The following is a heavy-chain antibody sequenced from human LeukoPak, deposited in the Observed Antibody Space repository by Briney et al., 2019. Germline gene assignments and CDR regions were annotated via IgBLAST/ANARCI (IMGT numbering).Heavy chain of an antibody. CDR2: IYSGGST. CDR1: GFTVSSNY. J-gene: IGHJ5*02. Sequence: GGSLRLSCAASGFTVSSNYMSWVRQAPGKGLEWVSVIYSGGSTYYADSVKGRFTISRDNSKNTLYLQMNSLRAEDTAVYYCARELRLRLGELSPYPHNWFDPWGQGTLVTVSS. CDR3: ARELRLRLGELSPYPHNWFDP. D-gene: IGHD3-16*02. V-gene: IGHV3-66*01.